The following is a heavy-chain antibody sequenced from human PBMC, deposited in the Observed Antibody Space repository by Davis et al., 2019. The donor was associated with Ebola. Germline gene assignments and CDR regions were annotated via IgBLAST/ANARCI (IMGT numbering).Heavy chain of an antibody. D-gene: IGHD5-12*01. J-gene: IGHJ4*02. CDR2: IYYSGST. Sequence: LRLSCTVSGGSISSGGYYWSWIRQHPGKGLEWIGYIYYSGSTYYNPSLKSRVTISVDTSKNQLSLKLSSVTAADTAVYYCARDNIVATPGFDYWGQGTLVTVSS. CDR1: GGSISSGGYY. V-gene: IGHV4-31*03. CDR3: ARDNIVATPGFDY.